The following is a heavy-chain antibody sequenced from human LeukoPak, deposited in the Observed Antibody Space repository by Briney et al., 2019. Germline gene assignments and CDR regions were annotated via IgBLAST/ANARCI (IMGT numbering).Heavy chain of an antibody. CDR1: GYTFTSYD. V-gene: IGHV1-8*01. CDR3: ARVIYCSSTSCYYEFDY. Sequence: EASVKVSCKASGYTFTSYDINWVRQATGQGLEWMGWMNPNSGNTGYAQKFQGRVTMTRNTSISTAYMELSSLRSEDTAVYYCARVIYCSSTSCYYEFDYWGQGTLVTVSS. CDR2: MNPNSGNT. J-gene: IGHJ4*02. D-gene: IGHD2-2*01.